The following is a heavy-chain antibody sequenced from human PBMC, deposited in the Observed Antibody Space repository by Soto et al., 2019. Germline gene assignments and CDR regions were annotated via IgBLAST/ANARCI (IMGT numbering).Heavy chain of an antibody. V-gene: IGHV1-2*04. CDR1: GYTFTGYY. Sequence: QVQLVQSGAEVKKPGASVKVSCKASGYTFTGYYMHWVRQAPGQGLEWMGWINPNSGGTNYAQKFQGWVTMTRDTSTSTAYMELSRLRSDDTAVYYCARERRGTTGTGNYYYYYGMDVWGQGTTVTVSS. CDR3: ARERRGTTGTGNYYYYYGMDV. CDR2: INPNSGGT. D-gene: IGHD1-1*01. J-gene: IGHJ6*02.